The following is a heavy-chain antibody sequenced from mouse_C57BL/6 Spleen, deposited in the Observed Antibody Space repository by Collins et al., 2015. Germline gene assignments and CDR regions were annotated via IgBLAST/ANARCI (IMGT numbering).Heavy chain of an antibody. V-gene: IGHV1-87*01. Sequence: QVQLQQSGAELARPGASVKLSCKASGYTFTSYWMQWVKQRPGQGLEWIGAIYPGDGDTRYTQKFKGKATLTADKSSSTAYMQLSSLASEDSAVYYCARCLYAMDYWGQGTSVTVSS. CDR1: GYTFTSYW. CDR3: ARCLYAMDY. J-gene: IGHJ4*01. CDR2: IYPGDGDT.